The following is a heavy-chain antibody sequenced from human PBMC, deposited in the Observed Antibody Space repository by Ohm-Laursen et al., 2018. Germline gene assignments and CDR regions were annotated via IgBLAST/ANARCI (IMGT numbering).Heavy chain of an antibody. CDR1: GGSVNSGSHY. CDR2: LLGTGST. J-gene: IGHJ5*02. Sequence: SETLSLTCIVSGGSVNSGSHYWTWIRQSPGKGLEWIGYLLGTGSTHYNPSLKSRVTMSADTSKNQISLKLSSVTAADTALYYCASALLWSGYGNWFDPWGQGTLVTVSS. D-gene: IGHD3-3*01. V-gene: IGHV4-61*01. CDR3: ASALLWSGYGNWFDP.